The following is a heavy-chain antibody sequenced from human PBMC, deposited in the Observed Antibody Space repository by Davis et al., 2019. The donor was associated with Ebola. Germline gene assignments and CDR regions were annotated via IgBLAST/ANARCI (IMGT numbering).Heavy chain of an antibody. D-gene: IGHD3-3*01. J-gene: IGHJ6*03. V-gene: IGHV1-2*02. Sequence: ASVKVSCKTSGYTFSGYYMHWVRQAPGQGLEWMGWINVNSGGTNYAQKFQGRVTMTRDTSISTAYMELSRLRSDDTAVYYCARVVTIFGVAPYYYMDVWGKGTTVTVSS. CDR3: ARVVTIFGVAPYYYMDV. CDR2: INVNSGGT. CDR1: GYTFSGYY.